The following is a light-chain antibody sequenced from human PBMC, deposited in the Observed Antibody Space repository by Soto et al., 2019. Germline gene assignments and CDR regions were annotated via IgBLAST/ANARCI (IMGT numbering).Light chain of an antibody. CDR1: QSISNP. J-gene: IGKJ4*01. Sequence: LSLSPGERATLSCRASQSISNPLAWYQQKPGQAPRLLIYDASTRATGIPARFSGIGSGTEFSLIISSLQSEDFAVYYCQHYKSWPLSFGGGTKVDIK. CDR3: QHYKSWPLS. V-gene: IGKV3-15*01. CDR2: DAS.